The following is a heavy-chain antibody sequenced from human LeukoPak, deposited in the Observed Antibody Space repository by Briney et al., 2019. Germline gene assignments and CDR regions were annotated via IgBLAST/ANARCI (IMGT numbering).Heavy chain of an antibody. Sequence: GGSLRLSCAASGFTFSSYWMSWVRQAPGKGLEWVANIKQDGSEKYYVDSVKGRFTISRDNAKNSQYLQMNSLRAEDTAVYYCAREASSSWYYYYGMDVWGQGTTVTVSS. CDR3: AREASSSWYYYYGMDV. D-gene: IGHD6-13*01. J-gene: IGHJ6*02. CDR2: IKQDGSEK. CDR1: GFTFSSYW. V-gene: IGHV3-7*03.